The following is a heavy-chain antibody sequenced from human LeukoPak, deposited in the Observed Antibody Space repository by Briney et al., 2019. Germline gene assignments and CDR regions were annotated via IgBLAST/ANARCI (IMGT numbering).Heavy chain of an antibody. CDR3: AKQMSTVTFTPFDY. V-gene: IGHV3-23*01. CDR2: ISGSGGST. CDR1: GFTLRSHA. D-gene: IGHD3-16*01. J-gene: IGHJ4*02. Sequence: TGGSLRLSCAASGFTLRSHAMSWVRQAPGKGLEWVSAISGSGGSTDYVDSAKGRFTISRDNSKNTLYLQMNSLRADDTAVYYCAKQMSTVTFTPFDYWGQGTLVTVSS.